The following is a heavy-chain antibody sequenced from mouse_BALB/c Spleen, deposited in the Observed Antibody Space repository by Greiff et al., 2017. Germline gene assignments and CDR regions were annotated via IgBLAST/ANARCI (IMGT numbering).Heavy chain of an antibody. D-gene: IGHD2-10*02. CDR1: GFSLTSYG. V-gene: IGHV2-2*02. Sequence: QVQLQQSGPGLVQPSQSLSITCTVSGFSLTSYGVHWVRQSPGKGLEWLGVIWSGGSTDYNAAFISRLSISKDNSKSQVFFKMNSLQANDTAIYYCAINLYGNYGGYFDVWGAGTTVTVSS. CDR3: AINLYGNYGGYFDV. CDR2: IWSGGST. J-gene: IGHJ1*01.